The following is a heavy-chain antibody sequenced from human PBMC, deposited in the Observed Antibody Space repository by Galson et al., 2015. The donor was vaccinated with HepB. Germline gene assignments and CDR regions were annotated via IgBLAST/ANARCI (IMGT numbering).Heavy chain of an antibody. CDR3: AKGYGLFDS. V-gene: IGHV3-23*01. CDR1: GFTFSYYA. J-gene: IGHJ5*01. Sequence: SLRLSCAASGFTFSYYAMSWVRQAPGRGLEWISGISGNGDSTFYADSVKGRFTVSRDNSNNMLSLQMNSLRAEDAGLYFCAKGYGLFDSWGQGVLVTVSS. CDR2: ISGNGDST. D-gene: IGHD5-18*01.